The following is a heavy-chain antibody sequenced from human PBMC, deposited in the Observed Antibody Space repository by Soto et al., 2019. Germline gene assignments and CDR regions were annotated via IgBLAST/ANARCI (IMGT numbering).Heavy chain of an antibody. J-gene: IGHJ6*02. Sequence: QVQLVQSGAEVKKPGSSVRVSCKASGGTLSSYTISWVRQTPGQGLEWMGRIIPILGIANYAQKFQGRVTITADKSTSTAYMELSSLRAEDTAVYYCVLAAMDVATSRHDGMDVWGQGTTVTVSS. D-gene: IGHD2-2*01. CDR1: GGTLSSYT. V-gene: IGHV1-69*02. CDR3: VLAAMDVATSRHDGMDV. CDR2: IIPILGIA.